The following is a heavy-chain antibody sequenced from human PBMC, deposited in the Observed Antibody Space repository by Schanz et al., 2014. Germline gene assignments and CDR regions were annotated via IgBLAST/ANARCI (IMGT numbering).Heavy chain of an antibody. CDR2: ISSRSGHI. CDR1: GFTASSHS. CDR3: TADLWFGAVWGVW. Sequence: EVQLVESGGGLVKPGGSLRLSCGVSGFTASSHSMNWVRQAPGKGLEWVSSISSRSGHIYYADSVKGRFTVSRDNAKNSVYLQMNGLRVEDTAVYYCTADLWFGAVWGVWWGQGTLVTVSS. J-gene: IGHJ4*02. D-gene: IGHD3-10*01. V-gene: IGHV3-21*02.